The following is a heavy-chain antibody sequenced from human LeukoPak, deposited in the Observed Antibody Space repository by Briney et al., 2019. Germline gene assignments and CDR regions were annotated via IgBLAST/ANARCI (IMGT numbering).Heavy chain of an antibody. CDR3: AKGALSSSRQNWFDH. D-gene: IGHD2-2*01. Sequence: GGSLRLSCAASGFTFSSSAMSWVRQAPGMGLEWVSAISGSGYSTYHADSVKGRFTISRDNSKNTLYLQMNSLRAEDTAVYYCAKGALSSSRQNWFDHWGQGALVTVSS. CDR1: GFTFSSSA. CDR2: ISGSGYST. J-gene: IGHJ5*02. V-gene: IGHV3-23*01.